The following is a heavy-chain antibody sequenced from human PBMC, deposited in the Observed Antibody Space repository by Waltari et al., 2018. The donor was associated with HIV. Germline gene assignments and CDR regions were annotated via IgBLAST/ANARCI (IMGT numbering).Heavy chain of an antibody. CDR3: ARVRITLIVAGPFDM. D-gene: IGHD3-22*01. CDR2: IHHSGRT. V-gene: IGHV4-38-2*01. CDR1: GSSISVAYY. Sequence: HVQLQESGPGLVKPSETLSLTCVVSGSSISVAYYWGWIRQSPGKGLEWIGSIHHSGRTYHNPSLKSRVTISVDASKSQFSLKLTSATAADTAIYYCARVRITLIVAGPFDMWGQGTLVTVSS. J-gene: IGHJ3*02.